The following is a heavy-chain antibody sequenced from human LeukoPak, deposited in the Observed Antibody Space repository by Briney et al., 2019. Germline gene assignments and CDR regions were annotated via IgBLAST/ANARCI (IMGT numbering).Heavy chain of an antibody. V-gene: IGHV2-5*01. CDR2: IYWNDDE. D-gene: IGHD3-22*01. Sequence: SGPTLVKPTQTLTLTCTFSGFSLSTSGVGVGWIRQPPGKALEWLALIYWNDDERYSPSLRSRLTITQDTSKNQVVLTMTNMDPVDTATYYCAHSYYDSSGYYFLFDYWGQGTLVTVSS. CDR3: AHSYYDSSGYYFLFDY. J-gene: IGHJ4*02. CDR1: GFSLSTSGVG.